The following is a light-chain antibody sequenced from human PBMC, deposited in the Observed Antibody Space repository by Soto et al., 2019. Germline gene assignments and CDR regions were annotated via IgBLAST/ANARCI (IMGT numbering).Light chain of an antibody. CDR2: DAS. V-gene: IGKV3-15*01. J-gene: IGKJ1*01. CDR3: QQYGSSPLWT. Sequence: EIVMTQSPVTLSVSPGERTTLSCRASQSVSSNLAWYQQRPGQAPRLLIYDASTRATGIPSRFSGSGSGTEFTLTISSLQSEDFAVYYCQQYGSSPLWTFGQGTKVDIK. CDR1: QSVSSN.